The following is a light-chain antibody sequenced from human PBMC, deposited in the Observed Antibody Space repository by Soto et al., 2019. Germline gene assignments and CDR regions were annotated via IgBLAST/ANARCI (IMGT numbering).Light chain of an antibody. CDR1: ISDVGTYNY. V-gene: IGLV2-14*01. Sequence: QSALTQPASVSGSPGQSITISCTGTISDVGTYNYVSWYQQHPGNAPKLMIYEVTNRPSGVSDRFSGSKSGNTASLTISGLQAEDEADYYCSSYTSSSTDVFGTGTKLTVL. CDR2: EVT. J-gene: IGLJ1*01. CDR3: SSYTSSSTDV.